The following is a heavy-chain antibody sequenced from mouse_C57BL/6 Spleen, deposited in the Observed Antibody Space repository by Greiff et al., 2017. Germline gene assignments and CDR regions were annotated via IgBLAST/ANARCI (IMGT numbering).Heavy chain of an antibody. J-gene: IGHJ2*01. CDR1: GYTFTSYG. CDR3: ARVGTVRREGYYFDY. D-gene: IGHD2-14*01. Sequence: VQLQQSGAELARPGASVKLSCKASGYTFTSYGIRWVKQRPGQGLEWIGEIYPRGGNTYYNEKFKGKATLTADKSSSTAYMELRSLTSEDSAVYFGARVGTVRREGYYFDYWGQGTTLTVSS. V-gene: IGHV1-81*01. CDR2: IYPRGGNT.